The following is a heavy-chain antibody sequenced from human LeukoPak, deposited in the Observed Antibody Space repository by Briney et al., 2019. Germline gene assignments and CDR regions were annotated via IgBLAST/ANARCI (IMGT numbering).Heavy chain of an antibody. J-gene: IGHJ4*02. CDR1: GGSFSGYY. V-gene: IGHV4-34*01. Sequence: NPSETLSLTCAVYGGSFSGYYWSWIRQPPGKGLEWIGEINHSGSTNYNPSLKSRVTISVDTSKNQFSLKLSSVTAADTAVYYCARRYSGTSFDYWGQGTLVTVSS. CDR2: INHSGST. D-gene: IGHD1-26*01. CDR3: ARRYSGTSFDY.